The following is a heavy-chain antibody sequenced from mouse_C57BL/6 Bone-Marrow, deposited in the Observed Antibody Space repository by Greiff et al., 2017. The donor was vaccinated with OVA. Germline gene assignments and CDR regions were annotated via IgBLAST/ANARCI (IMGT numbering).Heavy chain of an antibody. V-gene: IGHV1-50*01. J-gene: IGHJ2*01. Sequence: VQLQQSGAELVKPGASVKLSCKASGYTFTSYWMQWVKQRPGQGLEWIGEIDPSDSYTNYNQKFKGKATLTVDTSSSAAYMQLSSLTSEDSAVYYCARKRYYGSSYVFDYWGQGTTLTVSS. CDR2: IDPSDSYT. CDR3: ARKRYYGSSYVFDY. CDR1: GYTFTSYW. D-gene: IGHD1-1*01.